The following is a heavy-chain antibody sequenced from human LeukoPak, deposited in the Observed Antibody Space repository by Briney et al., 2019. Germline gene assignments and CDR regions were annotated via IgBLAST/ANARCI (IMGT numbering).Heavy chain of an antibody. V-gene: IGHV4-61*02. J-gene: IGHJ3*02. D-gene: IGHD3-22*01. CDR2: IYTSGTT. CDR3: ARGRLSYYESVGYYEQGSFDI. CDR1: GGSISSGSYY. Sequence: PSETLSLTCIVSGGSISSGSYYWSWIRQPAGKGLEWIGRIYTSGTTNYNPSLRSRVTMSVDTSNNQYSLKLSSVTAADTAVYYCARGRLSYYESVGYYEQGSFDIWGQGTMVTVSS.